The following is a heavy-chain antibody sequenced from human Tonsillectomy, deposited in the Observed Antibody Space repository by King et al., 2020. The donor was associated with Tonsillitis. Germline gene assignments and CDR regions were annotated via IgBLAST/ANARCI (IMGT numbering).Heavy chain of an antibody. CDR3: ARLAYGDSRTANFYGMDV. CDR1: GGSITNSYYY. D-gene: IGHD4-17*01. CDR2: IYYSGTT. V-gene: IGHV4-39*07. J-gene: IGHJ6*02. Sequence: QLQESGPGLVKPSETLSLTCTVSGGSITNSYYYWGWIRQPPGKGLEWIGSIYYSGTTFYNPSLQSRVTISVDTSKNQFSLKLSSVTAADTALYYCARLAYGDSRTANFYGMDVWGQGTTVTVSS.